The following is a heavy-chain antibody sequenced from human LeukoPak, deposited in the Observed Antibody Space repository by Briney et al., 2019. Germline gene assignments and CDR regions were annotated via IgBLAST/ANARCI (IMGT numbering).Heavy chain of an antibody. J-gene: IGHJ6*03. D-gene: IGHD6-19*01. CDR3: ARDPYSGGYGAYYYYYMDV. Sequence: GGSLRLSCAASGFTFSDYYMNWVRQAPGKGLEWVSFISSSSSYIYYADSMKGRFTISRDNAENSLYLQMNSLRDEDTAVYYCARDPYSGGYGAYYYYYMDVWGKGTTVTVSS. CDR2: ISSSSSYI. CDR1: GFTFSDYY. V-gene: IGHV3-21*01.